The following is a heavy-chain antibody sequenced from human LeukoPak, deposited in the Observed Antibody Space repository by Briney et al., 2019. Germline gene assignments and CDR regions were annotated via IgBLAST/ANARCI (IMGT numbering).Heavy chain of an antibody. CDR1: GFTFSSYG. CDR3: ARDQAAMVMDY. V-gene: IGHV3-33*01. J-gene: IGHJ4*02. CDR2: IWYDGSNK. D-gene: IGHD5-18*01. Sequence: PGGSLRLSCAASGFTFSSYGMHWVRQAPGKGLEWVAVIWYDGSNKYYADSVKGRFTISRDNAKNSLYLQMNSLRAEDTAVYYCARDQAAMVMDYWGQGTLVTVSS.